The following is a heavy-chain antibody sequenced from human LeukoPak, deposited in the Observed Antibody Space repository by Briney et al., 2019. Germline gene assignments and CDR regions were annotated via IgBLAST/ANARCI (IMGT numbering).Heavy chain of an antibody. J-gene: IGHJ4*02. V-gene: IGHV4-59*01. CDR1: GGSISSYY. CDR3: ARSLPLMVGDSRDNFDY. D-gene: IGHD3-16*01. CDR2: IHYSGST. Sequence: SETLSLTCTVSGGSISSYYWSWIRQPPGKGLEWIGYIHYSGSTHYNPSLKSRVTISVDTSKNQVSLKLRSVTAADTAVFYCARSLPLMVGDSRDNFDYWGQGTLFTVSS.